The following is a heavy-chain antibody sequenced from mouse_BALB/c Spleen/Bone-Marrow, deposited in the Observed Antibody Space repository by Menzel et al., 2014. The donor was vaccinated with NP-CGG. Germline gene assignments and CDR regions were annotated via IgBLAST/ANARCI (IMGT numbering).Heavy chain of an antibody. CDR1: GFDFSRYW. J-gene: IGHJ2*01. D-gene: IGHD1-1*01. CDR3: ARQGYYGRSDY. CDR2: INPDSSTI. V-gene: IGHV4-1*02. Sequence: EVQRVESGGGLVQPGGSLKLSCAASGFDFSRYWMSWVRQAPGKGLEWIGEINPDSSTINYTPSLKDKFIISRDNAKNTLFLQMSKVRSEDTALYYCARQGYYGRSDYWGQGTTLTVSS.